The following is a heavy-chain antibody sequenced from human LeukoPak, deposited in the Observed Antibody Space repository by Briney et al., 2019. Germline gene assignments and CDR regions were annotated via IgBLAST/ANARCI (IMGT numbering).Heavy chain of an antibody. V-gene: IGHV3-30*18. J-gene: IGHJ6*02. CDR3: AKAAPDSGDYGMDV. Sequence: GSLRLSCVASEFTSSSYGMHWVRQAPGKGLEWVASISYDGSNNYYADSVKGRFTISRDNSKNTLYLQMNSLNTEDTAVYYCAKAAPDSGDYGMDVWGQGTTVTVSS. CDR1: EFTSSSYG. D-gene: IGHD4-17*01. CDR2: ISYDGSNN.